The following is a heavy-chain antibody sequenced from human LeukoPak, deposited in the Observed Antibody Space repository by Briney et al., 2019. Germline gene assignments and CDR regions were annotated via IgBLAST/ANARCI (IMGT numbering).Heavy chain of an antibody. D-gene: IGHD3-9*01. J-gene: IGHJ4*02. Sequence: ASVKVSCKASGYTFTSYYMHWVRQAPGQGLEWMGIINPSGGSTSYAQKFQGRVNMTRDTSTSTVYMELSSLRSEDTAVYYCARVSPLDYDILTGYSFDYWGQGTLVTVSS. CDR3: ARVSPLDYDILTGYSFDY. CDR1: GYTFTSYY. CDR2: INPSGGST. V-gene: IGHV1-46*01.